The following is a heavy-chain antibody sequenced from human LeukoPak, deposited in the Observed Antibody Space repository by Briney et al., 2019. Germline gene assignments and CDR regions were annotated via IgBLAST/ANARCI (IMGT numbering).Heavy chain of an antibody. CDR3: ANTRRYCTNGVCYWGYFDY. CDR2: IYYSGST. J-gene: IGHJ4*02. Sequence: SETLSLTCTVSGGSISSANYYWSWIRQPPGKGLEWIGYIYYSGSTYYNPSLKSRVTISVDTSKNQFSLKLSSVTAADTAVYYCANTRRYCTNGVCYWGYFDYWGQGTLVTVSS. D-gene: IGHD2-8*01. V-gene: IGHV4-30-4*01. CDR1: GGSISSANYY.